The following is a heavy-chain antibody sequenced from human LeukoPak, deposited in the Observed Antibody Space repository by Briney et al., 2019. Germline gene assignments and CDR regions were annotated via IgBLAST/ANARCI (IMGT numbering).Heavy chain of an antibody. Sequence: SETLSLTCTVSGGSISSYYWSWIRQPPGKGLEWIGYIYYSGSTNYNPSLKSRVTISVDTSKNQFSLKLSSVTAADTAVYYCARGFGVDYWGQGTLVTVSS. CDR1: GGSISSYY. CDR3: ARGFGVDY. V-gene: IGHV4-59*01. J-gene: IGHJ4*02. CDR2: IYYSGST. D-gene: IGHD3-10*01.